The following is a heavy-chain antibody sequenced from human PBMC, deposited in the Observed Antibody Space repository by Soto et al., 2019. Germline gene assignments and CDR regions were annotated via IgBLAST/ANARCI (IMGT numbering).Heavy chain of an antibody. D-gene: IGHD2-2*01. CDR1: GFTFSSYS. J-gene: IGHJ6*02. Sequence: GGSLRLSCAASGFTFSSYSMNWVRQAPGKGLEWVSSISSSSSYIYYADSVKGRFTISRDNAKNSLYLQMNSLRAEDTAVYYCARGYCSSTSCYGVYYYYGMDVWGQGTTVSVS. V-gene: IGHV3-21*01. CDR2: ISSSSSYI. CDR3: ARGYCSSTSCYGVYYYYGMDV.